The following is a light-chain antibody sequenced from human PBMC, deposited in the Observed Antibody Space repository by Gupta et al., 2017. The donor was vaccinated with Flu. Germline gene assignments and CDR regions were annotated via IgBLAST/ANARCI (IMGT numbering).Light chain of an antibody. CDR2: DTS. CDR1: QTVSSY. V-gene: IGKV3-11*01. CDR3: QQRNNWPRLT. Sequence: ATLSLSPGERATLSCRASQTVSSYLAWYQQKPGQAPRLLIYDTSTRATGIPARFSGSGSGTDFTLTISSLDHEDFAVYYCQQRNNWPRLTFGGGTKVEIK. J-gene: IGKJ4*01.